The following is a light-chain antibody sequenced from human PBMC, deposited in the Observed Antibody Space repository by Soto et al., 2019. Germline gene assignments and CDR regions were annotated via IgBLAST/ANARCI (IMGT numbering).Light chain of an antibody. Sequence: EIVLTQSPGTLSLSPGERATLSCRASQTVSTNYLAWYQQKPGQAPRLLIYGASSRATGIPDRFSGSGSGTDFILTISRLEPGDFAVYYCQQYGSSPRTFGQGTKLEIK. CDR1: QTVSTNY. CDR3: QQYGSSPRT. J-gene: IGKJ2*01. V-gene: IGKV3-20*01. CDR2: GAS.